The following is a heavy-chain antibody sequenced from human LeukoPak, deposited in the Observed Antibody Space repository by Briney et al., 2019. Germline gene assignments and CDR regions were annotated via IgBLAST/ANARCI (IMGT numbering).Heavy chain of an antibody. CDR2: INPNSGGT. CDR1: GYIFTGYY. Sequence: ASVKVSCKASGYIFTGYYMHWVRQAPGQGPEWMGWINPNSGGTNYAQKFQGRVTMTRDTSISTAYMELSRLRSDDTAVYYCARLGAVAGTGPLGYWGQGTLVTVSS. CDR3: ARLGAVAGTGPLGY. V-gene: IGHV1-2*02. D-gene: IGHD6-19*01. J-gene: IGHJ4*02.